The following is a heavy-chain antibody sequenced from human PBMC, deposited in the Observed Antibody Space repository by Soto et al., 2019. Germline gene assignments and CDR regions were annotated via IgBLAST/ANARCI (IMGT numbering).Heavy chain of an antibody. CDR2: IYYSGST. Sequence: PSETLSLTCTVSGGSVSSGSYYWGWIRQPPGKGLEWIATIYYSGSTYYNPSLKSRVTIFVDTSKNQFSLKLSSVTAEDTAVYYCTRDRGSWSSDYWGQGTLVTV. CDR3: TRDRGSWSSDY. V-gene: IGHV4-39*07. J-gene: IGHJ4*02. CDR1: GGSVSSGSYY. D-gene: IGHD6-13*01.